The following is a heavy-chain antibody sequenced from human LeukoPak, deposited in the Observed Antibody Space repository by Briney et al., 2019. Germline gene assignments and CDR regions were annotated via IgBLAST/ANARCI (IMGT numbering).Heavy chain of an antibody. J-gene: IGHJ4*02. V-gene: IGHV4-4*02. D-gene: IGHD4-17*01. CDR3: ARHVDPYGDRHYFDY. CDR2: IYHSGST. CDR1: GGSISSSNW. Sequence: SETLSLTCAVSGGSISSSNWWSWVRQPPGKGLEWIGEIYHSGSTNYNPSLKSRVTISVDKSKNQFSLKLSSVTAADTAVYYCARHVDPYGDRHYFDYWGQGTLVTVSS.